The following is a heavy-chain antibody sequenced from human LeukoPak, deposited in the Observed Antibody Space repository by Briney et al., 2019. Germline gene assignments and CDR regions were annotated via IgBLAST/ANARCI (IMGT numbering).Heavy chain of an antibody. Sequence: GASVKVSRKASGGTFSSYAISWVRQAPGQGLEWMGRIIPILGIANYAQKFQGRVTITADKSTSTAYMELSSLRSEDTAVYYCARNFPIVATMGSDYWGQGTLVTVSS. CDR1: GGTFSSYA. J-gene: IGHJ4*02. D-gene: IGHD5-12*01. V-gene: IGHV1-69*04. CDR3: ARNFPIVATMGSDY. CDR2: IIPILGIA.